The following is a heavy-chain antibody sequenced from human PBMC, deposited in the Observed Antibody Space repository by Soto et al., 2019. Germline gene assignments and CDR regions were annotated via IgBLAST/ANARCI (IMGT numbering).Heavy chain of an antibody. D-gene: IGHD3-22*01. CDR3: ASARGPAYDSSGYYYDFPAGPRATSSGDY. CDR1: GFTFSSYA. V-gene: IGHV3-30-3*01. J-gene: IGHJ4*02. Sequence: PGGSLRLSCAASGFTFSSYAMHWVRQAPGKGLEWVAVISYDGSNKYYADSVKGRFTISRDNSKNTLYLQMNSLRAEDTAVYYCASARGPAYDSSGYYYDFPAGPRATSSGDYWGQGTLVTVSS. CDR2: ISYDGSNK.